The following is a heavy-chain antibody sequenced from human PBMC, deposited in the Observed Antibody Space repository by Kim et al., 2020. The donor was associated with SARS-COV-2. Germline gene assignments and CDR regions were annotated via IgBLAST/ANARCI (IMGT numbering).Heavy chain of an antibody. Sequence: VKGRFTISRVNSKNTLYLQMNSLRAEDTAVYYCAKVVDWNDEFAYYFDYWGQGTLVTVSS. CDR3: AKVVDWNDEFAYYFDY. J-gene: IGHJ4*02. V-gene: IGHV3-23*01. D-gene: IGHD1-1*01.